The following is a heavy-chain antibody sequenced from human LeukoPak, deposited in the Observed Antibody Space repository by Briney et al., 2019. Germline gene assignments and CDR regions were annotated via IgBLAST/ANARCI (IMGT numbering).Heavy chain of an antibody. J-gene: IGHJ4*02. D-gene: IGHD3-22*01. Sequence: GRSLRLSCAASGFTLSSYAMHWVRQAPGKGLEWVAVISYDGSNKYYADSVKGRFTISRDNSKNTLYLQMNSLRAEDTAVYYCARDGNYYDGYFDYWGQGTLVTVSS. V-gene: IGHV3-30-3*01. CDR2: ISYDGSNK. CDR1: GFTLSSYA. CDR3: ARDGNYYDGYFDY.